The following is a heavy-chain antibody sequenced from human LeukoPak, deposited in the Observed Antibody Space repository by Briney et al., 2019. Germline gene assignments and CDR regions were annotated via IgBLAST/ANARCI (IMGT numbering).Heavy chain of an antibody. CDR2: ISSSSITI. V-gene: IGHV3-48*02. CDR3: ARRLLGPMDV. Sequence: GGSLRLSCAASGLTFSNAWMSWVRQAPGKGLEWVSYISSSSITIHYADSVKGRFTISRDNAKNSLYLQMNSLRDEDTAVYYCARRLLGPMDVWGQGTTVTVSS. CDR1: GLTFSNAW. D-gene: IGHD2/OR15-2a*01. J-gene: IGHJ6*02.